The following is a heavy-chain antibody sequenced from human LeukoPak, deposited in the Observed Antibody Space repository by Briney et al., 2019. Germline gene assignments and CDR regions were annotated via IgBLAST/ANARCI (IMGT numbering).Heavy chain of an antibody. CDR1: GFTFSNAW. J-gene: IGHJ4*02. D-gene: IGHD3-16*01. Sequence: GGSLRLSCAASGFTFSNAWMSWVRQAPGKGLEWVGRIKSKTDGGTTDYAAPVKGRFTISRDDSKNTLYLQMNSLKTEDTAVYYCTTGPNRWGVMITPPDYWGQGTLVTVSS. CDR3: TTGPNRWGVMITPPDY. V-gene: IGHV3-15*01. CDR2: IKSKTDGGTT.